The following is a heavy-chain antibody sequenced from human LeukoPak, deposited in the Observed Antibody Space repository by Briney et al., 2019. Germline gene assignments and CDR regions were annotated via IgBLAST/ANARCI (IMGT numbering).Heavy chain of an antibody. Sequence: SVKVSCKASGGTFSSYAISWARQAPGQGLEWMGRIIPILGIANYAQKFQGRVTITADKSTSTAYMELSSLRSEDTAVYYCARTYSGYCSGGSCYRFDYWGQGTLVTVSS. CDR3: ARTYSGYCSGGSCYRFDY. CDR2: IIPILGIA. J-gene: IGHJ4*02. CDR1: GGTFSSYA. D-gene: IGHD2-15*01. V-gene: IGHV1-69*04.